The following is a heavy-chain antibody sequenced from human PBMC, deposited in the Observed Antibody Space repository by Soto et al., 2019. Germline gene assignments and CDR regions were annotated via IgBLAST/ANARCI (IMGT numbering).Heavy chain of an antibody. V-gene: IGHV1-58*01. J-gene: IGHJ4*02. CDR1: GFTFTSSA. CDR3: AAVHYYDSSGYYVEDY. CDR2: IVVGSGNT. Sequence: SVKVSCKASGFTFTSSAVQWVRQARGQRLEWIGWIVVGSGNTNYAQRFQERVTITRDMSTSTAYMELSSLRSEDTAVYYCAAVHYYDSSGYYVEDYWGQGTLVTVSS. D-gene: IGHD3-22*01.